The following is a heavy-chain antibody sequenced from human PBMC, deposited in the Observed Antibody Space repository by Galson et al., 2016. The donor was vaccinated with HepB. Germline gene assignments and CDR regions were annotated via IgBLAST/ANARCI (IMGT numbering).Heavy chain of an antibody. Sequence: SLRLSCAASGFTFDDYAMQWVRQTPGRGLEWVALISWDGSRKNYADSVKGRFTISRDNTKHSMSLQLNSLRPEDAALYFCAKGGCVGDCYGPLDFWGQGTLVAVSS. CDR2: ISWDGSRK. D-gene: IGHD2-21*02. V-gene: IGHV3-43D*04. CDR3: AKGGCVGDCYGPLDF. J-gene: IGHJ1*01. CDR1: GFTFDDYA.